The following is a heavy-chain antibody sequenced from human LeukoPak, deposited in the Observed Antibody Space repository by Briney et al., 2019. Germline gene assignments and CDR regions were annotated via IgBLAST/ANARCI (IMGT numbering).Heavy chain of an antibody. CDR2: INHSGST. CDR3: ARGDSSSSLGY. Sequence: SETLSLTCAVYGGSFSGYYWSWIRQPPGKGLEWIGEINHSGSTNYNPSLKSRVTISVDASKIQFSLKLSSVTAADTTVYYCARGDSSSSLGYWGQGTLVTVSS. D-gene: IGHD6-6*01. J-gene: IGHJ4*02. CDR1: GGSFSGYY. V-gene: IGHV4-34*01.